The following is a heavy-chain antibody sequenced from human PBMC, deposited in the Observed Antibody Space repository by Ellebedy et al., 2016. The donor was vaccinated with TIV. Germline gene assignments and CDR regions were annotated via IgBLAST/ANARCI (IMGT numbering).Heavy chain of an antibody. CDR1: GYTFTSHH. Sequence: AASVKVSCKASGYTFTSHHMHWVRQAPGQGLEWMGVINPSGGSTSYAQKFQGRVTMTRDTSMSSVYMELSSLRSEDTAVYYCARGDGSGGWHYLDYWGQGALVIVSS. J-gene: IGHJ4*02. CDR3: ARGDGSGGWHYLDY. D-gene: IGHD6-19*01. CDR2: INPSGGST. V-gene: IGHV1-46*01.